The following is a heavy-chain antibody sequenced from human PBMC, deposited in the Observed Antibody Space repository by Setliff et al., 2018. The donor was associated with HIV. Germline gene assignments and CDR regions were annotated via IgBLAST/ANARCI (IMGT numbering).Heavy chain of an antibody. J-gene: IGHJ4*02. D-gene: IGHD4-17*01. CDR1: GYSISSGYY. CDR2: IYHSGST. V-gene: IGHV4-38-2*01. CDR3: ARTLRAAATGYFDY. Sequence: SETLSLTCAVSGYSISSGYYWGWIRQPPGKGLEWIGSIYHSGSTYNNPSLKSRVTISVDTSKNQFSLKLTSVTAADTAVYYCARTLRAAATGYFDYWGQGTLVTVSS.